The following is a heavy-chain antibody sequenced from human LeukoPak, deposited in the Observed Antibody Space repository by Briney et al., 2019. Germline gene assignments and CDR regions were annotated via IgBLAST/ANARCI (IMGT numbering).Heavy chain of an antibody. D-gene: IGHD3-22*01. CDR1: GFTFSTFA. J-gene: IGHJ4*02. CDR3: AKDNYYDSSGYRGGDFDY. Sequence: GGSLRLSCAASGFTFSTFAMIWVRQPPGKGLEWVSSIFPSGGEIHYADSVRGRFTISRDNSKSTLSLQMNSLRAEDTAVYYCAKDNYYDSSGYRGGDFDYWGQGTLVTVSS. CDR2: IFPSGGEI. V-gene: IGHV3-23*01.